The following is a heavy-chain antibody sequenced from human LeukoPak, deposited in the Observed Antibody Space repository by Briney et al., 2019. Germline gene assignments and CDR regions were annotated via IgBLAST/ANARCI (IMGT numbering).Heavy chain of an antibody. CDR2: ISYDGSNK. CDR1: GFPFSSYA. CDR3: ARSDCSGGSCYGESFDY. D-gene: IGHD2-15*01. V-gene: IGHV3-30-3*01. J-gene: IGHJ4*02. Sequence: GGALELSCAASGFPFSSYAMHWVRQAPGKGLEWVAVISYDGSNKYYAESGKGRFTISRDNSKNTLYLQMNSLRAEDTAVYYCARSDCSGGSCYGESFDYWGQGTLVTVSS.